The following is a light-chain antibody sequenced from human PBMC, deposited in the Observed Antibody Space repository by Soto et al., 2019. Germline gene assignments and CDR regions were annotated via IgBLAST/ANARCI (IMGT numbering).Light chain of an antibody. CDR1: SSDVGGYNC. V-gene: IGLV2-8*01. J-gene: IGLJ2*01. CDR2: EVS. CDR3: SSYVSSNTVG. Sequence: QSVLTQPPSASGSPGQSVTISCTGSSSDVGGYNCVSWYQQHPGKAPKLMIYEVSKRPSGVPDRLSGSKSGNTSSPTVSGLQAEDSAVYFCSSYVSSNTVGFGGGTKVTVL.